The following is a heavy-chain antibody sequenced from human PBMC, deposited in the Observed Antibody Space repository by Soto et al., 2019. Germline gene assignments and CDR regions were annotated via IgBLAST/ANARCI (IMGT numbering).Heavy chain of an antibody. CDR2: ISGSGGTT. CDR1: GFTFSSYA. J-gene: IGHJ4*02. CDR3: TTERARTIFGVVSRGLFDY. D-gene: IGHD3-3*01. Sequence: GGSLRLSCAASGFTFSSYAMSWVRQAPGKGLEWVSAISGSGGTTDYAAPVKGRFTISRDDSKNTLYLQMNSLKTEDTAVYYCTTERARTIFGVVSRGLFDYWGQGTLVTVSS. V-gene: IGHV3-23*01.